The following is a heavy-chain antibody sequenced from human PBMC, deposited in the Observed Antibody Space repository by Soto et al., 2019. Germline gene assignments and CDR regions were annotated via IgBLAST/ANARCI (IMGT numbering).Heavy chain of an antibody. CDR2: IISCSGTG. J-gene: IGHJ4*02. Sequence: QVQLEQSGTEVKKSGSSVKVSCKASGGTFSHYAFTWVRQTPGQGLEWLGGIISCSGTGNYAQKFQGRFTITAVECPSTVYMELSGLTLEDTAVYFCARATYRGYESSGFYLVWGQGTLVIV. CDR1: GGTFSHYA. CDR3: ARATYRGYESSGFYLV. D-gene: IGHD3-22*01. V-gene: IGHV1-69*01.